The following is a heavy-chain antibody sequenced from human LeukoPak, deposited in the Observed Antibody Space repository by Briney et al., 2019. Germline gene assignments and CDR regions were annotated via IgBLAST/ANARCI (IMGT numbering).Heavy chain of an antibody. CDR2: IIPIFGTA. V-gene: IGHV1-69*01. Sequence: SVKVSCKASGGTFISYAISWVRQAPGQGLEWMGGIIPIFGTANYAQKFQGRVTITADESTSTAYMELSSLRSEDTAVYYCARLRFLEWLASAGAFDIWGQGTMVTVSS. J-gene: IGHJ3*02. CDR1: GGTFISYA. CDR3: ARLRFLEWLASAGAFDI. D-gene: IGHD3-3*01.